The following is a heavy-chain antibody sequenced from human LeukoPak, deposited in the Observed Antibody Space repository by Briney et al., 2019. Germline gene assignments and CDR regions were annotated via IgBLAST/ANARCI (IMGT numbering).Heavy chain of an antibody. CDR2: TYYTGTS. D-gene: IGHD3-16*01. V-gene: IGHV4-59*08. Sequence: SETLSLTCSVSSGSIRSHHWSWIRQSPGKGLEWIGFTYYTGTSNSNLSLKSRVILSTDPSKNQVSLRLTSVTAADTAIYYCARLRDSLGFHNWFDPWGQGILVTVSS. CDR3: ARLRDSLGFHNWFDP. CDR1: SGSIRSHH. J-gene: IGHJ5*02.